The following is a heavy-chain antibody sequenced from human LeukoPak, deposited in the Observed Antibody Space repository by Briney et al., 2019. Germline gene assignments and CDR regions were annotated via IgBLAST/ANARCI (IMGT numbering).Heavy chain of an antibody. CDR2: ISSSANII. CDR3: ARGASRSYVMGV. J-gene: IGHJ6*02. Sequence: GGSLRLSCAASGFTFSNYEMNWVRQAPGKGLQWVSYISSSANIIHYAESLESRFTISRDNAKNSLHLQMNSLRAEDTAVYYCARGASRSYVMGVWGQGTTVTVS. CDR1: GFTFSNYE. V-gene: IGHV3-48*03.